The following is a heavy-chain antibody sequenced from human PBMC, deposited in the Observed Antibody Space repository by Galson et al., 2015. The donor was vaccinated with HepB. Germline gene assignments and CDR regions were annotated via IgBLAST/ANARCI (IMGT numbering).Heavy chain of an antibody. CDR1: GYTFTDYY. CDR2: VDPEDGET. Sequence: VKVSCKVSGYTFTDYYMHWVQQAPGKGLEWMGLVDPEDGETIYAEKFQGRVTITADTSTDTAYMELSSLRSEDTAVYYCATLVVVAATDWFDPWGQGTLVTVSS. J-gene: IGHJ5*02. V-gene: IGHV1-69-2*01. CDR3: ATLVVVAATDWFDP. D-gene: IGHD2-15*01.